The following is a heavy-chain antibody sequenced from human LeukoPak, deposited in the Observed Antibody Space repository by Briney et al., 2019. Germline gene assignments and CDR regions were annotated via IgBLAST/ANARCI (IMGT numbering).Heavy chain of an antibody. D-gene: IGHD3-22*01. J-gene: IGHJ4*02. V-gene: IGHV3-48*03. CDR1: GFTFSSYE. CDR2: ISSSGSTI. CDR3: ARDRGYYDSSGSPGGLDY. Sequence: GGSLRLSCAASGFTFSSYEMNWVRQAPGKGLEWVSYISSSGSTIYYADSVKGRFTISRDNAKNSLYPQMNSLRAEDTAVYYCARDRGYYDSSGSPGGLDYWGQGTLVTVSS.